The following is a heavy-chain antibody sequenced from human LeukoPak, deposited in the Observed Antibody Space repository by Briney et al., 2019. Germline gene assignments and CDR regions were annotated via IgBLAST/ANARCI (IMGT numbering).Heavy chain of an antibody. CDR2: ISYDGSNK. CDR1: GFTFSSYA. D-gene: IGHD3-3*01. V-gene: IGHV3-30*04. J-gene: IGHJ4*02. CDR3: ARDFPFLEDY. Sequence: GGSLRLSCAASGFTFSSYAMHSARQAPGKGLEWVAVISYDGSNKYYADSVKGRFTISRDNSKSTLYLQMNSLRAEDTVVYYCARDFPFLEDYWGQGTLVTVSS.